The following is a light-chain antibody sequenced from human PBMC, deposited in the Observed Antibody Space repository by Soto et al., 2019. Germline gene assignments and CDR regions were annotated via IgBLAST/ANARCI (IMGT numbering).Light chain of an antibody. CDR3: QQYVSSPWA. Sequence: EIVLSQSPVTLSLSAGERATLSCMASQSVTNSFLARYQQKPGQAPRLLIYGASRRATGIPDRFTGSGSGTDFTLTISRLEPEDFAVYYCQQYVSSPWAFGQGTKVDIK. CDR1: QSVTNSF. J-gene: IGKJ1*01. V-gene: IGKV3-20*01. CDR2: GAS.